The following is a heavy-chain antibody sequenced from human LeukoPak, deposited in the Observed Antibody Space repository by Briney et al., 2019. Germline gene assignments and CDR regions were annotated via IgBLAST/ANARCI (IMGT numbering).Heavy chain of an antibody. J-gene: IGHJ4*02. CDR3: ARGAAYSSGWYVWDY. D-gene: IGHD6-19*01. CDR1: GGSIRSSSYY. CDR2: IYTSGST. Sequence: PSETLSLTCSVSGGSIRSSSYYWSWIRQPAGKGLEWIGRIYTSGSTNYNPSLKSRVTMSVDTSKNQFSLKLSSVTAADTAVYYCARGAAYSSGWYVWDYWGQGTLVTVSS. V-gene: IGHV4-61*02.